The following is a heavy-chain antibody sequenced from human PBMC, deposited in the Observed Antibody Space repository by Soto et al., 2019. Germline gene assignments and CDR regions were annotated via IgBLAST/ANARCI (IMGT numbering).Heavy chain of an antibody. D-gene: IGHD2-15*01. CDR3: AKDRRGAYCSGGICYSPDY. J-gene: IGHJ4*02. V-gene: IGHV3-23*01. CDR2: ISGTGGT. Sequence: EVQLWESGGGLVQPRGSLRLSCAVSGFTFSSHVMSWVRLAPGKGLEWVSAISGTGGTYYADSVKGRFTISRDNSKNALYLQMNNLRDEDTAVYYCAKDRRGAYCSGGICYSPDYWGQGTLVIVSS. CDR1: GFTFSSHV.